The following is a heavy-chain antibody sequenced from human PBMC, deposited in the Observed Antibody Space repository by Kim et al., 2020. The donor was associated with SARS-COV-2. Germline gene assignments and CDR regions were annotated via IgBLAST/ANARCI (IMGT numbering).Heavy chain of an antibody. CDR1: GGSFSGYY. CDR2: INHSGST. D-gene: IGHD3-10*01. V-gene: IGHV4-34*01. J-gene: IGHJ3*02. Sequence: SETLSLTCAVYGGSFSGYYWSWIRQPPGKGLEWIGEINHSGSTNYNPSLKSRVTISVDTSKNQFSLKLSSVTAADTAVYYCARDPRRNVNAWPRGSGSSLYAFDIWGQGTMVTVSS. CDR3: ARDPRRNVNAWPRGSGSSLYAFDI.